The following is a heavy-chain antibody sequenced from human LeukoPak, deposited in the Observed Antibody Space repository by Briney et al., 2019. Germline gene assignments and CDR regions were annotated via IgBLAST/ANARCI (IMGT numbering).Heavy chain of an antibody. V-gene: IGHV3-30*03. J-gene: IGHJ6*04. CDR2: VSHDEKTI. CDR3: ARWDWLRDV. D-gene: IGHD3/OR15-3a*01. Sequence: GGSLRLSCVASGFTFTGHSMHWVRQAPGKGLEWISVVSHDEKTIFYADSLKGRFTVSRDNSKNTVYLQMNSLRDEDTAVYYCARWDWLRDVWGRGTTVTISS. CDR1: GFTFTGHS.